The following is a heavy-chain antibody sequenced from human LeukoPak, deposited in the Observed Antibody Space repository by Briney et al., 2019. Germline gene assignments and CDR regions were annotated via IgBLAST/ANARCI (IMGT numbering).Heavy chain of an antibody. CDR1: EFTFNNYW. V-gene: IGHV3-7*01. CDR2: IKQDGSEK. D-gene: IGHD2-15*01. J-gene: IGHJ4*02. CDR3: TREQDREAAATVIGDY. Sequence: GGSLRLSCAASEFTFNNYWMSGVRQAPGKGLEWVANIKQDGSEKYYVDSVKGRFTISRDNAKNSLYLQMNSLRADDTALYYCTREQDREAAATVIGDYWGQGVLVTVSS.